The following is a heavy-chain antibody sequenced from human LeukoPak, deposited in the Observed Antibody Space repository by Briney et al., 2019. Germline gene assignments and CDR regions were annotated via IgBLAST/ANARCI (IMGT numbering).Heavy chain of an antibody. CDR3: ARVSGYDWYFDY. CDR1: GFTFSSYA. V-gene: IGHV3-64*01. D-gene: IGHD5-12*01. CDR2: ISSNGGST. Sequence: PGGSLRLSCAASGFTFSSYAMHWVRQAPGKGLEYVSAISSNGGSTYYANSVKVRFTISRDNSKNTLYLQMGSLRAEDMAVYYCARVSGYDWYFDYWGRGTLVTVSS. J-gene: IGHJ4*02.